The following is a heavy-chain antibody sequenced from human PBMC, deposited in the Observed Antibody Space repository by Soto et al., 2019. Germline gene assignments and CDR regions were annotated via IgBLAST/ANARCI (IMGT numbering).Heavy chain of an antibody. D-gene: IGHD3-22*01. V-gene: IGHV4-34*01. CDR2: IDHSARV. Sequence: QVQLQQWGAGLLKPSETLSLTCAVYGGSFSGHSCTWIRQSPGKGLDWIGDIDHSARVNYSPSLKSRVTISLDTSKNQFSLTLSAVTAADTAMYYCSTRAYDTNGYYRFDPWGQGTLVTVSS. CDR1: GGSFSGHS. CDR3: STRAYDTNGYYRFDP. J-gene: IGHJ5*01.